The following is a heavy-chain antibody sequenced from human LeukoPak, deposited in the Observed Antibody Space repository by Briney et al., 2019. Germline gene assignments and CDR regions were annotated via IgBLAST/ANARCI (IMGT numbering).Heavy chain of an antibody. CDR2: IYISGSGST. Sequence: PSETLSLTCTVSGGSISSYYWSWIRQPAGKGLEWIGRIYISGSGSTNYNPSLKSRVSMSVDTSKNQFSLKLSSVTAADTAVFYCARRQWLVSDFDYWAQGTLVTVSS. V-gene: IGHV4-4*07. D-gene: IGHD6-19*01. CDR3: ARRQWLVSDFDY. J-gene: IGHJ4*02. CDR1: GGSISSYY.